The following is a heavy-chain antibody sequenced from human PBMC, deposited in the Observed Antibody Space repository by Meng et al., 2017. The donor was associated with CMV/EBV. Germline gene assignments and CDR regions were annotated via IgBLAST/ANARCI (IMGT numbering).Heavy chain of an antibody. V-gene: IGHV4-61*05. D-gene: IGHD1-14*01. CDR2: ISYTGTT. CDR1: GGSISSSSYY. J-gene: IGHJ1*01. Sequence: SETLSLTCTVSGGSISSSSYYWGWIRQPPGKGLEWIGYISYTGTTKYNPSLESRVTMLADTSKNQFSLKLSPVTAADTAVYYCAKWESGYKAFQYWGQGTLVTVSS. CDR3: AKWESGYKAFQY.